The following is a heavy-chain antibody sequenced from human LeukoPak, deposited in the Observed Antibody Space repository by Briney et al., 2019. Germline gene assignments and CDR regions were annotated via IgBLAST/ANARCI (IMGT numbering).Heavy chain of an antibody. V-gene: IGHV6-1*01. CDR2: TYYRSKWYN. Sequence: SQTLSLTCAIYGDSVSSNSAAWNWIRQSPSRGLEWLGRTYYRSKWYNDYAVSVKSRITINPDTSKNQFSLQLNSVTPEDTAVYYCARISGGYSYGDDAFDIWGQGTRVTVSS. D-gene: IGHD5-18*01. J-gene: IGHJ3*02. CDR1: GDSVSSNSAA. CDR3: ARISGGYSYGDDAFDI.